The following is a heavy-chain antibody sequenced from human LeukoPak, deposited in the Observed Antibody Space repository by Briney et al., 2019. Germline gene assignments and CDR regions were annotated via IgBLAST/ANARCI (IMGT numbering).Heavy chain of an antibody. V-gene: IGHV3-21*01. D-gene: IGHD4-17*01. CDR3: AREGYGDYSESFDY. CDR1: GFTFSTYA. J-gene: IGHJ4*02. Sequence: GGSLRLSCAASGFTFSTYAMNWVRQAPGKGLEWVSSICCSSRSIYYADSVQGRFTISRDNGKNSLYLQMNSVRADDTAVYYCAREGYGDYSESFDYWGQGTLVTVSS. CDR2: ICCSSRSI.